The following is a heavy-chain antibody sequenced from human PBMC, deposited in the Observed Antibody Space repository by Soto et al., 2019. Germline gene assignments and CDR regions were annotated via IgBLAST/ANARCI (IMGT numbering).Heavy chain of an antibody. CDR1: GFTFSSYG. Sequence: GGSLRLSCAASGFTFSSYGMHWVRQAPGKGLEWVAVISYDGSNKYYADSVKGRFTISRDNSKNTLYLQMNSLRAEDTAVYYCAKVDFWSGYRYYYGMDVWGQGTTVTV. D-gene: IGHD3-3*01. V-gene: IGHV3-30*18. CDR3: AKVDFWSGYRYYYGMDV. J-gene: IGHJ6*02. CDR2: ISYDGSNK.